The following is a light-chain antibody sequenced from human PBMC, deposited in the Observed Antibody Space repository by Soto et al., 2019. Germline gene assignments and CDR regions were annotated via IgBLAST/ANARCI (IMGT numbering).Light chain of an antibody. V-gene: IGKV1-39*01. CDR1: QNIATY. CDR2: TAS. J-gene: IGKJ4*01. CDR3: QQSYNTPLT. Sequence: DIQMTQSPSSLSASAGDRVTITFRASQNIATYLNWYQQTPGKAPKLLIYTASTLQSGVPSRFSGSGSGTDFTLTISSLQPEDFATFYCQQSYNTPLTFGGGTKVDNK.